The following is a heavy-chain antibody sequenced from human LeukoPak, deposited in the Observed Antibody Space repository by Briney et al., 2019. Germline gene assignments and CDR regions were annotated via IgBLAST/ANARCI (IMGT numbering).Heavy chain of an antibody. CDR2: INPNSGGT. Sequence: GASVKVSCKSSGYTFTGYYMHSVRQAPGQGLEWMGWINPNSGGTNYAQKFQGRVTMTRDTSISTAYMELSRLRSDDTAVYYCARAGRGSYNSAFDYWGQGTLVTVSS. CDR1: GYTFTGYY. CDR3: ARAGRGSYNSAFDY. D-gene: IGHD1-26*01. V-gene: IGHV1-2*02. J-gene: IGHJ4*02.